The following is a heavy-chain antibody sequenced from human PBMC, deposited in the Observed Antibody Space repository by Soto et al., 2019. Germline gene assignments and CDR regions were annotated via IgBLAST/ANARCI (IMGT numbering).Heavy chain of an antibody. D-gene: IGHD5-18*01. V-gene: IGHV1-69*13. CDR3: ARVGDTAMALYFDY. Sequence: SVKVSCKASGGTFSSYAISWLRQSPGQGLEWMGGIIPIFGTANYAQKFQGRVTITADESTSTAYVELSSLRSEDTAVYYCARVGDTAMALYFDYWGQGTLVTVSS. CDR2: IIPIFGTA. CDR1: GGTFSSYA. J-gene: IGHJ4*02.